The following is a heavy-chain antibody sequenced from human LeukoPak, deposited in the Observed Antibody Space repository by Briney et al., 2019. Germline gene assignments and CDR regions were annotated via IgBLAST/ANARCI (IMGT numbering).Heavy chain of an antibody. CDR1: GFTFSSYG. CDR2: IYSGGTT. Sequence: GGSLRLSCAASGFTFSSYGMHWVRQAPGKGLEWVSIIYSGGTTYYADSVKGRFTISRDNSKNTLHLQMNSLRAEDTAVYCCARVLWNGDYPRFDYWGQGTLVTVSS. J-gene: IGHJ4*02. D-gene: IGHD4-17*01. CDR3: ARVLWNGDYPRFDY. V-gene: IGHV3-NL1*01.